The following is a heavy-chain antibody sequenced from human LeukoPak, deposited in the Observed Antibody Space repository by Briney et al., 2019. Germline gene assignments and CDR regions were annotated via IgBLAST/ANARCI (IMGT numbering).Heavy chain of an antibody. J-gene: IGHJ3*02. CDR1: GFTVSSNY. CDR3: VKTMVTFGGLIRTDAFDI. Sequence: GGSLRLSCAASGFTVSSNYMSWVRQAPGKGLEWVSVIYSGGSTHYADSVKGRFTISRDNSKNTLYLQMSSLRPEDTAVYYCVKTMVTFGGLIRTDAFDIWGQGTMVTVSS. D-gene: IGHD3-16*01. V-gene: IGHV3-66*01. CDR2: IYSGGST.